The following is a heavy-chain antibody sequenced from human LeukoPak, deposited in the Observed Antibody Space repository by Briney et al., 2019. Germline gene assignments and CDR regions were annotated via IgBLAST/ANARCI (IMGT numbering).Heavy chain of an antibody. Sequence: PGGSLRLSCAASGFTFSRFSMSWVRQAPGKGLEWVANIKQDGSEIHYVDSVKGRFTISRDNAKNSLYLQMNSLRAEDTAVYYCAVFRMDYDTSGHSSYSDYWGQGTLVTVSS. CDR2: IKQDGSEI. CDR3: AVFRMDYDTSGHSSYSDY. V-gene: IGHV3-7*01. D-gene: IGHD3-22*01. J-gene: IGHJ4*02. CDR1: GFTFSRFS.